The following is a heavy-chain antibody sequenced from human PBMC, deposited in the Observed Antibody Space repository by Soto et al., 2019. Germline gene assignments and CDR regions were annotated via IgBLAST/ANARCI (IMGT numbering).Heavy chain of an antibody. J-gene: IGHJ4*02. D-gene: IGHD3-3*01. Sequence: SETLSLTCAVYGGSFSGYYWSWIRQPPGKGLEWIGEINHSGSTNYNPSLKSRVTISVDTSKNQFSLKLSSVTAADTAVYYCAKHTIFGVVTLFDYWGQGTLVTVSS. CDR2: INHSGST. CDR3: AKHTIFGVVTLFDY. CDR1: GGSFSGYY. V-gene: IGHV4-34*01.